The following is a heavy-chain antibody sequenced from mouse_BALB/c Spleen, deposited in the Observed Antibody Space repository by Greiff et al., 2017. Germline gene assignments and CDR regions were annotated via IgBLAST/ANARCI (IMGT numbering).Heavy chain of an antibody. Sequence: EVQGVESGGDLVKPGGSLKLSCAASGFTFSSYGMSWVRQTPDKRLEWVATISSGGSYTYYPDSVKGRFTISRDNAKNTLYLQMSSLKSEDTAMYYCARQNGNYVWYFDVWGAGTTVTVSS. V-gene: IGHV5-6*01. CDR2: ISSGGSYT. CDR3: ARQNGNYVWYFDV. J-gene: IGHJ1*01. D-gene: IGHD2-1*01. CDR1: GFTFSSYG.